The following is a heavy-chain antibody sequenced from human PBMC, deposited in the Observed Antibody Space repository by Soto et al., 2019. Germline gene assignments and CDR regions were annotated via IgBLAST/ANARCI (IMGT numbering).Heavy chain of an antibody. V-gene: IGHV4-31*03. Sequence: QVQLQESGPGLVKPSQTLSLTCTVSGGSISSGGYYWSWIRQHPGKGLEWIGYIYYSGSTYYNPSLKSRVTISVDTSKNQSSRKLSSVTAADTAVYYCARVGGLGEAMVKGYWGQGTLVTVSS. D-gene: IGHD5-18*01. CDR1: GGSISSGGYY. CDR3: ARVGGLGEAMVKGY. CDR2: IYYSGST. J-gene: IGHJ4*02.